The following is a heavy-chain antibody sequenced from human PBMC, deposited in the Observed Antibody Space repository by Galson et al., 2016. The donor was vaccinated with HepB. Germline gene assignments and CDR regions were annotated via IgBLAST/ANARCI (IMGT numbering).Heavy chain of an antibody. D-gene: IGHD6-19*01. Sequence: SVKVSCKASGYTFTSYGITWMRQAPGQGLEWMGWSNAYTGNTISSQTFQGRVTMSTDTATSTAYMEMRSLTFDDTAVYYCARDYPWGKRTDVAGTVYAFWGQGTLVTVSS. J-gene: IGHJ4*02. CDR2: SNAYTGNT. V-gene: IGHV1-18*01. CDR1: GYTFTSYG. CDR3: ARDYPWGKRTDVAGTVYAF.